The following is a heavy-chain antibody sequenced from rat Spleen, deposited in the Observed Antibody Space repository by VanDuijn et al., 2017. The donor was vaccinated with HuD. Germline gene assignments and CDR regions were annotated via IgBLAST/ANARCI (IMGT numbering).Heavy chain of an antibody. CDR1: GFSLSSYG. V-gene: IGHV2-13*01. Sequence: QVQLKESGPGLVQPSQTLSLTCTVSGFSLSSYGVIWVRQPPGKGLEWMGGIWGNGTTNNNSALNSRLSITRDTSKSQVHLKMNNLQTEDTATYYCARDQGYPGIRRDYWGQGVMVTVSS. J-gene: IGHJ2*01. CDR2: IWGNGTT. D-gene: IGHD1-4*01. CDR3: ARDQGYPGIRRDY.